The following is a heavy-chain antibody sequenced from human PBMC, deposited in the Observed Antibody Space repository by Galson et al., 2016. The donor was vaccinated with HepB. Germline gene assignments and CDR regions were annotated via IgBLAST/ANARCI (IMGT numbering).Heavy chain of an antibody. D-gene: IGHD5-18*01. V-gene: IGHV4-59*01. CDR3: AGLHFYYHYYGMDA. J-gene: IGHJ6*02. Sequence: ETLSLTCTVTGGSIGRNSWSRVRQPLGKGLEWIGSIYYSVSTKSAPSLKSQVTISIDTSKNRISLKLSSVTAADTAVYYCAGLHFYYHYYGMDAWGRGTTVTVSS. CDR1: GGSIGRNS. CDR2: IYYSVST.